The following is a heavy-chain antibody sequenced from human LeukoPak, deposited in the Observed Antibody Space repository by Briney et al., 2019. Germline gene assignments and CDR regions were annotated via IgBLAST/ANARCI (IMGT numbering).Heavy chain of an antibody. J-gene: IGHJ4*02. CDR3: ARSAAAGPPFD. CDR1: GYTFTYRY. V-gene: IGHV1-45*03. CDR2: ITPLNGNT. Sequence: SVKVSCKASGYTFTYRYLHWVRQAPRQALEWMGWITPLNGNTNYAQKFQDRVTITRDRSMSTAYMELSSLRSEDTAMYYCARSAAAGPPFDWGQGTRSPSPQ. D-gene: IGHD6-13*01.